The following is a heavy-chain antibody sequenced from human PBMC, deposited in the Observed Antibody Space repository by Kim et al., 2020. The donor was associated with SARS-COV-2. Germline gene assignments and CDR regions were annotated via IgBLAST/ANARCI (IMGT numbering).Heavy chain of an antibody. CDR3: VSVRVQRIYGLLSNLAD. Sequence: GGSLRLSCSASGFTFNSYAMHWVRQAPGKGLEYLSAISSDGGSTYYADSVRGRFTISRDNSRNTLYLQMSSLRAEDTAVYYCVSVRVQRIYGLLSNLADWRRGPLVTVSS. D-gene: IGHD3-16*01. CDR2: ISSDGGST. CDR1: GFTFNSYA. J-gene: IGHJ1*01. V-gene: IGHV3-64D*09.